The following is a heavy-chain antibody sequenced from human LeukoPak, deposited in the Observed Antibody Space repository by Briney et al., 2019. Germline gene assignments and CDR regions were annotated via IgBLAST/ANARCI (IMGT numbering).Heavy chain of an antibody. J-gene: IGHJ4*02. V-gene: IGHV5-51*01. CDR3: ARFDYRATSH. CDR2: INPGDSDT. CDR1: GYTFTSYW. D-gene: IGHD4-17*01. Sequence: GESLKISCKVSGYTFTSYWVGWVRQMPGKGLEWMGIINPGDSDTRYSPSFQGQVTISADKSISTAYLQWSSLKASDTAMYYCARFDYRATSHWGQGTLVTVSS.